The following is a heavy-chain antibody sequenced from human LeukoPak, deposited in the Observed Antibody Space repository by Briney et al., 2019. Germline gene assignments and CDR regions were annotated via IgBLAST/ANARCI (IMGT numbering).Heavy chain of an antibody. V-gene: IGHV3-23*01. Sequence: GGSLRLSCAGSGFTFNNYAMSWVRQTPGKGLEWVSGISISGGGTYYADSVKGRFTISRDKSKNTLYLQMNSLRADDTAVYYCERAAPGDCSSTSCSLFDSWGQGTLVTVSS. CDR3: ERAAPGDCSSTSCSLFDS. J-gene: IGHJ4*02. D-gene: IGHD2-2*01. CDR2: ISISGGGT. CDR1: GFTFNNYA.